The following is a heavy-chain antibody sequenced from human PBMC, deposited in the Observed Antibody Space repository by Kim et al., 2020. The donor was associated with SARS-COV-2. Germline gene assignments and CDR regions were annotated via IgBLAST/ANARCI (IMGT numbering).Heavy chain of an antibody. CDR2: IIPIFGTA. J-gene: IGHJ4*02. D-gene: IGHD3-22*01. CDR3: AIYPGDYYDSSGYYY. CDR1: GGTFSSYA. V-gene: IGHV1-69*13. Sequence: SVKVSCKASGGTFSSYAISWVRQAPGQGLEWMGGIIPIFGTANYAQKFQGRVTITADESTSTAYMELSSLRSEDTAVYYCAIYPGDYYDSSGYYYWGQGTLVTVSS.